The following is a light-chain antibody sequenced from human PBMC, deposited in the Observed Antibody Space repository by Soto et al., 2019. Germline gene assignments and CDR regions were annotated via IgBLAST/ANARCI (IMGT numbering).Light chain of an antibody. CDR2: DAT. V-gene: IGKV3-11*01. Sequence: EIVLTQSPATLSLSPGERATLSCRASQSVTWYLAWYQQKPGQAPRLLIYDATNRAAGIPARFSGSGSGTDFTLTISSLEPEDFAVYYCQQSNNYFTFGPGTKVDIK. J-gene: IGKJ3*01. CDR1: QSVTWY. CDR3: QQSNNYFT.